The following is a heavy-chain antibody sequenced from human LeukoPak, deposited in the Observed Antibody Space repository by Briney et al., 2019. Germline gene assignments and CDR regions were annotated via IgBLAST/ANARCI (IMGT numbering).Heavy chain of an antibody. D-gene: IGHD2-15*01. CDR1: GFTVSSNY. J-gene: IGHJ4*02. CDR3: ARGIYRYCSGGSCYSKFDY. CDR2: IYSGGST. V-gene: IGHV3-53*01. Sequence: PGGSLRLSCAASGFTVSSNYMSWVRQAPGKGLEWVSVIYSGGSTYYADSVKGRFTISRDNSKNTLYLQMNSLRAEDTAVYYCARGIYRYCSGGSCYSKFDYWGQGTLVTVSS.